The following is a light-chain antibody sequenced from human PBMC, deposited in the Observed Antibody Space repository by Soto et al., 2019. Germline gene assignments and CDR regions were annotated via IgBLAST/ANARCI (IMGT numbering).Light chain of an antibody. CDR1: SSNIGSNT. Sequence: QSVLTQPPSASGTPGQRVTISCSGSSSNIGSNTVNWYQQLPGTAPKLLIYSNNQRPSGVPDRFSGSKSGTSASLAISGLQSEDEADYYCAAWDDSLSYVFGTGTNVTVL. V-gene: IGLV1-44*01. CDR3: AAWDDSLSYV. CDR2: SNN. J-gene: IGLJ1*01.